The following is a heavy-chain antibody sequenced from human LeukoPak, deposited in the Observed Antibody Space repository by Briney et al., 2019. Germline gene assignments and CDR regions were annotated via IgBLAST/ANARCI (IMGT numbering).Heavy chain of an antibody. CDR3: AKFRALSSGSWDY. J-gene: IGHJ4*02. Sequence: PGGSLRLSCAASGFTFSGSAMHWVRQTSGKGLEWVGRIRSKANSYATAYAASVKGRFTISRDDSKNTAYLQMNSLKTEDTAVYYCAKFRALSSGSWDYWGQGTLVTVSS. D-gene: IGHD6-19*01. V-gene: IGHV3-73*01. CDR1: GFTFSGSA. CDR2: IRSKANSYAT.